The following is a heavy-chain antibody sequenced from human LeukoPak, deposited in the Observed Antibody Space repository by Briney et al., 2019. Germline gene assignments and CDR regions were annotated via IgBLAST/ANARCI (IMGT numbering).Heavy chain of an antibody. CDR3: ARRAGAYSHPYDY. CDR1: GGTFSIYT. V-gene: IGHV1-69*06. J-gene: IGHJ4*02. D-gene: IGHD4/OR15-4a*01. CDR2: SIPIFGTA. Sequence: GASVKVSCKASGGTFSIYTINWVRQAPGQGLEWMGGSIPIFGTANYAQKFQGRVTITADKSTSTAYMELSSLRSEDTAVYYCARRAGAYSHPYDYWGQGTLVTVSS.